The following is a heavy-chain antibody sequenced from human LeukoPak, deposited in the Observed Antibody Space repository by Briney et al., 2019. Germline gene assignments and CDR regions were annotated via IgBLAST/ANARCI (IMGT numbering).Heavy chain of an antibody. J-gene: IGHJ4*02. V-gene: IGHV3-23*01. Sequence: GGSLRLSCAASGFTFSSYAMSWVRPAPGKGLEWVSTISGSGGNTYHADSVRGRFTISRDNSKNTLYLQMNSLRAEDTAIYYCAKVSWANYFDYWGQGTLVTVSS. CDR1: GFTFSSYA. CDR3: AKVSWANYFDY. CDR2: ISGSGGNT. D-gene: IGHD6-13*01.